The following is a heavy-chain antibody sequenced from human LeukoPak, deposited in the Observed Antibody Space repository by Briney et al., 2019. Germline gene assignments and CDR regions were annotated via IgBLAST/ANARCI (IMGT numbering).Heavy chain of an antibody. Sequence: PGGSLRFSCADSGFTVSSNYMNWVRQAPGKGLEWVSVIYSGGSTFYADSVEGRFTISRDNSNNTLYLQMNSLRAEDTAMYYCAGGGSWEGFDYWGQGTLVTVSS. D-gene: IGHD1-26*01. V-gene: IGHV3-53*01. CDR3: AGGGSWEGFDY. J-gene: IGHJ4*02. CDR1: GFTVSSNY. CDR2: IYSGGST.